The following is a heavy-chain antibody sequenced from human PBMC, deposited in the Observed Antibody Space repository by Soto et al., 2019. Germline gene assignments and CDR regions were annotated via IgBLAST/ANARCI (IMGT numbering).Heavy chain of an antibody. CDR3: ARQYCSSTSCYSAYGMDV. D-gene: IGHD2-2*01. CDR2: IYPGDSDT. CDR1: GYSFTSYW. V-gene: IGHV5-51*01. Sequence: LGESLKISCKGSGYSFTSYWIGWVRQMPGKGLEWMGIIYPGDSDTRYSPSFQGQVTISADKSISTAYLQWSSLKASDTAMYYCARQYCSSTSCYSAYGMDVWGQGTTVTVSS. J-gene: IGHJ6*02.